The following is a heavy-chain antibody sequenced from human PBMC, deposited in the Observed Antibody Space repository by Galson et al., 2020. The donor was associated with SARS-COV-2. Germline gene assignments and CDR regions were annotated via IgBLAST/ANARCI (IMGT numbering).Heavy chain of an antibody. D-gene: IGHD4-17*01. J-gene: IGHJ3*02. CDR1: GTSISSGSYS. CDR3: ARLHYGEYAPEAFDI. V-gene: IGHV4-30-2*01. CDR2: ISHSGGT. Sequence: SETLSITCAVSGTSISSGSYSWNWIRQPPGKGLEWIGYISHSGGTYYNPSLKSRVTISVDRSKNQFSLRLSSVTAADTAVYYCARLHYGEYAPEAFDIWGPGTRVTVAS.